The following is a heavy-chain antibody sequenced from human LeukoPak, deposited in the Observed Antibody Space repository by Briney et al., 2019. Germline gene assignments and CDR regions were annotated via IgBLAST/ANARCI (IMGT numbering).Heavy chain of an antibody. Sequence: SETLSLTCAVYGGSFSGYYWSWIPQPPGKGLEWIGEINHSGSTNYNPSLKSRVTISVDTSKNQFSLKLSSVTAADTAVYYCARGFGKLPIRWYEYYFDYWGQGTLVTVSS. J-gene: IGHJ4*02. D-gene: IGHD6-13*01. CDR2: INHSGST. V-gene: IGHV4-34*01. CDR1: GGSFSGYY. CDR3: ARGFGKLPIRWYEYYFDY.